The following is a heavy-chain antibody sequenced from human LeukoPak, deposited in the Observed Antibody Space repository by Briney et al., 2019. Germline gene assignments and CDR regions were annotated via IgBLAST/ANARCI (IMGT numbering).Heavy chain of an antibody. CDR3: ARRGLYCTNGVCYLDY. CDR1: GGTFSSYA. J-gene: IGHJ4*02. D-gene: IGHD2-8*01. Sequence: SVKVSCKASGGTFSSYAISWVRQAPGQGLEWMGRIIPILGIANYAQKFQGRVTITADKSTSTAYMELSSLRSEDTAVYYCARRGLYCTNGVCYLDYWGQGTLVTVSS. CDR2: IIPILGIA. V-gene: IGHV1-69*04.